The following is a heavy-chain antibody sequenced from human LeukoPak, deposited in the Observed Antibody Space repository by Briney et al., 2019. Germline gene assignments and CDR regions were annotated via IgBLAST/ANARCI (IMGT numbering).Heavy chain of an antibody. V-gene: IGHV3-48*03. CDR1: GFTFSSYE. D-gene: IGHD3-10*01. J-gene: IGHJ6*04. CDR3: ARDFYPASMVRGVIDGMDV. Sequence: GGSLRLSCAASGFTFSSYEMNWVRQALGKGLEWVSYISSSGSTIYYADSVKGRFTISRDNAKNSLYLQMNSLRAEDTAVYYCARDFYPASMVRGVIDGMDVWGKGTTVTVSS. CDR2: ISSSGSTI.